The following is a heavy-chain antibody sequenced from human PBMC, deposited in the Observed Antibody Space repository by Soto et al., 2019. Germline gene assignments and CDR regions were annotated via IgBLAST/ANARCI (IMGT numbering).Heavy chain of an antibody. Sequence: EVQLVESGGGLVKPGGSLRLSCAASGFTFSSYSMNWVRQAPGKGLEWVSSISSSSSYIYYADSVKGRFTISRDNAKNSLYLQMNRLRAEDTAVYYCATSWDWNGDYYGMDVWGQGTTVTVSS. V-gene: IGHV3-21*01. CDR1: GFTFSSYS. CDR3: ATSWDWNGDYYGMDV. J-gene: IGHJ6*02. D-gene: IGHD1-1*01. CDR2: ISSSSSYI.